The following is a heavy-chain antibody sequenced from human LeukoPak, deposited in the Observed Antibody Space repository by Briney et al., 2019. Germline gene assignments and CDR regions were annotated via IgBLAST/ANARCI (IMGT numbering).Heavy chain of an antibody. J-gene: IGHJ4*02. CDR2: IYYSGST. V-gene: IGHV4-59*01. D-gene: IGHD3-10*01. Sequence: SETLSLTCTVSGGSISSYYWSWIRQPPGKGLEWIGYIYYSGSTNYNPSLKSRVTISVDTSKNQFSLKLSSVTAADTAVYYCARMGAWGSGSYYPYYFDYWGQGTLVTVSS. CDR3: ARMGAWGSGSYYPYYFDY. CDR1: GGSISSYY.